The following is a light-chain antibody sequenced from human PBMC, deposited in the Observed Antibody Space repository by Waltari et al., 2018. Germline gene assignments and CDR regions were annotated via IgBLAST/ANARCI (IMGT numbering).Light chain of an antibody. V-gene: IGLV2-14*01. CDR3: XSYTSSSTYV. CDR2: EVS. J-gene: IGLJ1*01. Sequence: QSALTQPXSVSGSPGQSITISCTGXXSXVGXXXXVSWYQQHPGKAPQLMIYEVSNRPSGVSNRFARSKTGNTAXLTISELQTEDEADDYCXSYTSSSTYVXGTGTKVTV. CDR1: XSXVGXXXX.